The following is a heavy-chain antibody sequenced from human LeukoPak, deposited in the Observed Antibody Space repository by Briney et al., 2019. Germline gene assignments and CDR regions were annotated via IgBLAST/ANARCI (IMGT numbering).Heavy chain of an antibody. CDR3: ASTYSYDSSRYYPFDY. Sequence: GGSLRLSCSASGFXFSRYAMHWVRQPPGKGLEYVSAITNNGRSTYYADSVKGRFTISRDNSKNTLYLQMSSLRAEDTAVYYFASTYSYDSSRYYPFDYWGQGTLVTVPS. CDR1: GFXFSRYA. V-gene: IGHV3-64D*06. CDR2: ITNNGRST. J-gene: IGHJ4*02. D-gene: IGHD3-22*01.